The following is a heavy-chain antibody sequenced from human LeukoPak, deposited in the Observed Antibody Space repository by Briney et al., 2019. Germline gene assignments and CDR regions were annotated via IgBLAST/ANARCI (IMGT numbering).Heavy chain of an antibody. CDR2: IKPDGSEK. V-gene: IGHV3-7*05. J-gene: IGHJ4*02. CDR3: ARGRMAVAGSYEY. D-gene: IGHD6-19*01. CDR1: GITFGSYW. Sequence: PGGSLRLSCAASGITFGSYWMTWVRQAPGQGLECVANIKPDGSEKHYVDSVEGRFTISRDNAKNSLFLEMNSLRAEDTAVYYCARGRMAVAGSYEYWGQGTLVTVSS.